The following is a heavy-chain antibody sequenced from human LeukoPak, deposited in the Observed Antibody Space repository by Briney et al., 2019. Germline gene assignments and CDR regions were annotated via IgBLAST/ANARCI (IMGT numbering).Heavy chain of an antibody. CDR2: IYSGETT. CDR3: ARRAGGYSHPYDY. V-gene: IGHV3-53*01. D-gene: IGHD4-23*01. Sequence: SGGSLRLSCAASGFTFSSYAMHWVRQAPGKGLEWVSLIYSGETTLYADSVKGRFTISRDISKNTLYLQMNSLGAEDTAMYYCARRAGGYSHPYDYWGQGILVTVSS. CDR1: GFTFSSYA. J-gene: IGHJ4*02.